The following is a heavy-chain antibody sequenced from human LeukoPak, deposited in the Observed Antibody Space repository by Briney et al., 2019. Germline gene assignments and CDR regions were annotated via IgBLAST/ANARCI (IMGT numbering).Heavy chain of an antibody. V-gene: IGHV4-34*01. CDR2: INHSGST. CDR1: GDSMSSKY. Sequence: SETLSLTCTVSGDSMSSKYWSWIRQPPGKGLEWIGEINHSGSTNYNPSLKSRVVISVDTSKNQFSLNMNSVTAADTVVYYCARHPTKWELRLSLDYWGQGTLVTVSS. CDR3: ARHPTKWELRLSLDY. J-gene: IGHJ4*02. D-gene: IGHD1-26*01.